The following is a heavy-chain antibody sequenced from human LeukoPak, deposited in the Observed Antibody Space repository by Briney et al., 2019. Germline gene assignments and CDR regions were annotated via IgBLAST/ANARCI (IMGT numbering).Heavy chain of an antibody. V-gene: IGHV3-23*01. CDR2: ISGSGGST. Sequence: GGSLRLSCAASGFTFSSYWMHWVRQAPGKGLEWVSAISGSGGSTYCADSVKGRFTISRDNSKNTLYLQMNSLRAEGTAVYYCATRAVAVNYFDYWGQGTLVTVSS. CDR3: ATRAVAVNYFDY. J-gene: IGHJ4*02. CDR1: GFTFSSYW. D-gene: IGHD6-19*01.